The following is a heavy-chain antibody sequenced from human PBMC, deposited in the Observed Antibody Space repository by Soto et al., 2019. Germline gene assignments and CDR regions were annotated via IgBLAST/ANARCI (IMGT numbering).Heavy chain of an antibody. CDR2: IYPGDHET. J-gene: IGHJ4*02. V-gene: IGHV5-51*01. Sequence: GESLKISCQCSGYTFSNFWIGWVRQLPGKGLGWMGIIYPGDHETRYSPSFHGKVTISADKSFNTAYLQWNSLEASDTAFYFCARSPRSSPYFDYWGQGALVTVSS. CDR3: ARSPRSSPYFDY. CDR1: GYTFSNFW. D-gene: IGHD6-13*01.